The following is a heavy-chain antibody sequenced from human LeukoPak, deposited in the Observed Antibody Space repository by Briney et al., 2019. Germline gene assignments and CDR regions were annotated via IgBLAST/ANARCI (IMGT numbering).Heavy chain of an antibody. CDR3: ARTTEAHSWRTRYYDYYMDV. D-gene: IGHD6-13*01. Sequence: PSETLSLTCTVSGGSISSSSYYWGWIRQPPGKRLEWIGSIYYSGSTYYNPSLRSRVTISVDTSKNQFSLKLSSVTAADTAVYYCARTTEAHSWRTRYYDYYMDVWGKGTTVTVSS. CDR1: GGSISSSSYY. V-gene: IGHV4-39*07. CDR2: IYYSGST. J-gene: IGHJ6*03.